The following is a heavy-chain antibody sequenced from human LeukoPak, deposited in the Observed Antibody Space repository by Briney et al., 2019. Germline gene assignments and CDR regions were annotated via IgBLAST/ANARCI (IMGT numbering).Heavy chain of an antibody. CDR2: IYHSGSA. V-gene: IGHV4-34*01. Sequence: SETLSLTCAVYGGSFSGYYWSWIRQPPGKGLEWIGNIYHSGSAYYNPSLRSRVTISVDTSKNQFFLKLSSVTAADTAVYYCARMVRRLERLKIGRDSDYATGYYFDYWGQGTLVTVSS. J-gene: IGHJ4*02. D-gene: IGHD4-11*01. CDR1: GGSFSGYY. CDR3: ARMVRRLERLKIGRDSDYATGYYFDY.